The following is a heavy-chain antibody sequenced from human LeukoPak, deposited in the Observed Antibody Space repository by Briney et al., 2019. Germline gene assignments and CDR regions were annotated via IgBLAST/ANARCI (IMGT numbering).Heavy chain of an antibody. D-gene: IGHD2-2*01. CDR1: GFTFSRYA. V-gene: IGHV3-30*04. CDR2: ISYDGSNK. Sequence: GGSLRLSCAASGFTFSRYAMHWVRQAPGKGLEWVAVISYDGSNKYYADSVKGRFTISRDNSKNTLYLQMNSLRAEDTAVYYCARETAGGDIVVAPAAFDYWGQGTLVTVSS. CDR3: ARETAGGDIVVAPAAFDY. J-gene: IGHJ4*02.